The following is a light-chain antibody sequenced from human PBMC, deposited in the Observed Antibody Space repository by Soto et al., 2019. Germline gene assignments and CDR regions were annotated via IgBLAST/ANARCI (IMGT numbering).Light chain of an antibody. J-gene: IGKJ5*01. Sequence: DIQMTQSPSTLSASVGDTVTFTCRSSQSIGNWMAWYQQTPGKAPNLLIYPGSSLQGGDLSRFSGSGSGTQFTLTIVILQHADFEVYFCQTFNISPYTFG. CDR1: QSIGNW. CDR2: PGS. V-gene: IGKV1-5*03. CDR3: QTFNISPYT.